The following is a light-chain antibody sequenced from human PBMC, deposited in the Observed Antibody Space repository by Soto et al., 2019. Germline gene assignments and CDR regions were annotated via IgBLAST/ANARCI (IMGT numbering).Light chain of an antibody. Sequence: DIQMTQSPSSLSASIGDSVTITCRASQTIIGYLNWYQQKPGKAPRLLINAASNLQSGVPSRFRGSGSETDFTLTITSLQPEDFATYDCQQSYTTPRTFGQGTKVEIQ. CDR3: QQSYTTPRT. CDR2: AAS. J-gene: IGKJ1*01. CDR1: QTIIGY. V-gene: IGKV1-39*01.